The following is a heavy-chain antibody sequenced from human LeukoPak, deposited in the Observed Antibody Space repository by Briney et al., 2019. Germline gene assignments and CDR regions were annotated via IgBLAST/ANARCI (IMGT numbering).Heavy chain of an antibody. CDR1: GFTFSSYA. V-gene: IGHV3-30*14. Sequence: GGSLRLSCAASGFTFSSYAMHWVRQAPGKGLEWVAVISYDGSNKYYADSVKGRFTISRDNSKNTLYLQMGSLRAEDMAVYYCAANFDYWGQGTLVTVSS. J-gene: IGHJ4*02. CDR2: ISYDGSNK. CDR3: AANFDY.